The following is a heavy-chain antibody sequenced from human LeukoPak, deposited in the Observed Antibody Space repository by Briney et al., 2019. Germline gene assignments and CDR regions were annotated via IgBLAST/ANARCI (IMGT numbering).Heavy chain of an antibody. CDR1: GDSISRSSYH. V-gene: IGHV4-39*01. D-gene: IGHD4-23*01. CDR2: IYYTGTA. CDR3: ARPNRGGNYYY. J-gene: IGHJ4*02. Sequence: PETLSLTCTVSGDSISRSSYHWDRIRQPPGKGLEWIGSIYYTGTAYYNPSLQSRVAIFVDTAKSQFSLKLNAVTAADTAVYYCARPNRGGNYYYWGQGTLVTVSS.